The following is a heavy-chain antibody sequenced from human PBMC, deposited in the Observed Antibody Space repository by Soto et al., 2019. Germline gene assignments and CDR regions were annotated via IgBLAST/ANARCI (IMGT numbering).Heavy chain of an antibody. CDR1: GGTFSSYA. Sequence: SVEVSCKASGGTFSSYAISWVRQAPGQGLEWMGGIIPIFGTANYAQKFQGRVTITADKSTSTAYMELSSLRSEDTAVYYCARDAMVVVPAAPVVFDLWGQGTLVTVSS. CDR2: IIPIFGTA. CDR3: ARDAMVVVPAAPVVFDL. V-gene: IGHV1-69*06. D-gene: IGHD2-2*01. J-gene: IGHJ5*02.